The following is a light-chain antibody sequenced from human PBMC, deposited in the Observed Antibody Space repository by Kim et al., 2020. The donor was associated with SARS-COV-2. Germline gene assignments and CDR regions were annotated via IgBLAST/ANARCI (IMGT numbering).Light chain of an antibody. V-gene: IGKV3-11*01. J-gene: IGKJ5*01. CDR3: QQRSS. CDR1: QSVSTY. Sequence: ATLSLYPGERAALSCRASQSVSTYLAWYQQKPGQAPRLLIYDTSKRALGIPARFSGSGSGTDFTLIIGRLEPEDSAVYFCQQRSSFGQGTRLEIK. CDR2: DTS.